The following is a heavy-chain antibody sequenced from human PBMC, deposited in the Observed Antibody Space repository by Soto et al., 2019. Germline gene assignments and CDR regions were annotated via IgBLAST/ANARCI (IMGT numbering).Heavy chain of an antibody. CDR1: GGSISSSSYY. Sequence: QLQLQESGPGLVKPSETLSLTCTVSGGSISSSSYYWGWIRQPPGKGLEWIGSIYYSGSTYYNPSLKSRVTISVDTSKNQFSLKLSSVTAADTAVYYCARHSPVPVVVVAAALGYYYGMDVWGQGTTVTVSS. J-gene: IGHJ6*02. CDR3: ARHSPVPVVVVAAALGYYYGMDV. CDR2: IYYSGST. V-gene: IGHV4-39*01. D-gene: IGHD2-15*01.